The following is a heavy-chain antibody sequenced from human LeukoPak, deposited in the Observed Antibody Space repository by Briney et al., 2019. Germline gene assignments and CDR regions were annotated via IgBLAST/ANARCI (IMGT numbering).Heavy chain of an antibody. J-gene: IGHJ4*02. Sequence: PGGSLRLSCAASGFTFSSYGMHWVRQAPGKGLEWVAFIRYDGSNKYYADSVKGRFTISRDNSKNTLYLQMNSMRAEDTAVYYCAKSHGGYYVSGLYYFDYWGQGTLVTVSS. CDR2: IRYDGSNK. CDR1: GFTFSSYG. CDR3: AKSHGGYYVSGLYYFDY. V-gene: IGHV3-30*02. D-gene: IGHD1-26*01.